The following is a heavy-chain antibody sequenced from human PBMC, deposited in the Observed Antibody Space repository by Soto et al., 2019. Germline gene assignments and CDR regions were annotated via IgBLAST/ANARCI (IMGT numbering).Heavy chain of an antibody. J-gene: IGHJ6*02. CDR1: GFPFGYYW. CDR2: ISYDGRNQ. Sequence: GGSLRLSCVASGFPFGYYWMSWVRQAPGKGLEWVALISYDGRNQYYADSVKGRITVSRDNSKNTLSLLLSGVRSGDTAIYYCAKDTGDNGWYQYGMDVWGQGTTVTVSS. CDR3: AKDTGDNGWYQYGMDV. V-gene: IGHV3-30*18. D-gene: IGHD6-19*01.